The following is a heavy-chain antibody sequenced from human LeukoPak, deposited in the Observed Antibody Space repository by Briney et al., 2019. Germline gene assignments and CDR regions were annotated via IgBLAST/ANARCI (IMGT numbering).Heavy chain of an antibody. V-gene: IGHV1-2*06. J-gene: IGHJ4*02. Sequence: GASVKVSCKASGYTFTAHYLHWVRQAPGQGLEWMGRINPNSGDTVYAQKFQGRVTMTGDTSISTTYMELSRLRSDDTAVYYCAREEDYAADYWGQGTLVTVSS. CDR3: AREEDYAADY. CDR1: GYTFTAHY. CDR2: INPNSGDT. D-gene: IGHD4/OR15-4a*01.